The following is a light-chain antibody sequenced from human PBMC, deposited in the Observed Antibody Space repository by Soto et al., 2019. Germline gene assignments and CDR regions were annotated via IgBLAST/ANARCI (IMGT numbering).Light chain of an antibody. CDR2: GAS. J-gene: IGKJ1*01. V-gene: IGKV3-15*01. Sequence: EIVMTQSPATLSVSPGGRATLSCRASQSISINLAWYQQKPGQAPRLLIYGASTRATGIPARFSGSGSGTEFTLIISSLQSEDFAIYYCQQYNKWPRTFGQGTKVDIK. CDR1: QSISIN. CDR3: QQYNKWPRT.